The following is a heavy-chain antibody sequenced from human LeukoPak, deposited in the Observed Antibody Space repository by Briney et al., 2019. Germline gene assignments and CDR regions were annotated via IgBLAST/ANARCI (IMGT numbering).Heavy chain of an antibody. CDR1: GYNFTIYW. CDR3: ARRRGGGIDDY. CDR2: IYPGDSDI. Sequence: GESLQISCTGSGYNFTIYWIGWVRQMPGKGLEWMGTIYPGDSDIRYSPSFRGQVTISVDKSISTAYLQWSSLKASDTAMYYCARRRGGGIDDYWGQGTLVTVSS. J-gene: IGHJ4*02. V-gene: IGHV5-51*01. D-gene: IGHD3-16*01.